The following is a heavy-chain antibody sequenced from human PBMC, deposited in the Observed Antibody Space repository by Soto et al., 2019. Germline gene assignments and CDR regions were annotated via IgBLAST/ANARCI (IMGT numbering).Heavy chain of an antibody. V-gene: IGHV4-4*07. CDR2: VYSDGGT. J-gene: IGHJ4*02. CDR3: TRDDANYNILTVLGGYFDD. D-gene: IGHD3-9*01. Sequence: HVQLRESGPGLVRPSETLSLTCSVSGATMIGFYWNWFRQPAGKGLEWIGRVYSDGGTNYNPSLKSRLNISVDTSKQQFSLSLSSVTAADTAVYYCTRDDANYNILTVLGGYFDDWSQGTLVTVSS. CDR1: GATMIGFY.